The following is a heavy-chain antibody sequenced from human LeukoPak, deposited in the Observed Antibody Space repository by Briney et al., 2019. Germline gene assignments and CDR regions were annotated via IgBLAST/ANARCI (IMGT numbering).Heavy chain of an antibody. J-gene: IGHJ4*02. CDR2: FDPEDGET. CDR3: AFLDIYDGSGYYKGYFNY. D-gene: IGHD3-22*01. V-gene: IGHV1-24*01. Sequence: GASVKVSCKVSGYTLTELSMHWVRQAPGKGLEWMGGFDPEDGETIYAQKFQGRVTMTEDTSTDTAYMELSTLRSEDTAVYYCAFLDIYDGSGYYKGYFNYWGQGTLVTVPS. CDR1: GYTLTELS.